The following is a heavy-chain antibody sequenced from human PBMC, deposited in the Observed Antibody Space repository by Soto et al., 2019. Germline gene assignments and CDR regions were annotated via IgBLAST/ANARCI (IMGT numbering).Heavy chain of an antibody. CDR3: PRDIPSGGASPDP. CDR2: ISSGSRYI. D-gene: IGHD2-21*01. Sequence: PGGSLRLSCAASGFTFSTYTMNWVRQASWKGLEWISSISSGSRYIYYAASVKGRFSISRDNAKNSLFLQMNSLRADDTAVYYCPRDIPSGGASPDPGGQEPKVTVSS. J-gene: IGHJ5*02. CDR1: GFTFSTYT. V-gene: IGHV3-21*01.